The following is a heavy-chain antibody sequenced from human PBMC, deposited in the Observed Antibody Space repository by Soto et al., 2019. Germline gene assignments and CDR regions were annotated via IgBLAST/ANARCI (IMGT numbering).Heavy chain of an antibody. D-gene: IGHD3-9*01. J-gene: IGHJ3*01. Sequence: QVQLQESGPGLVKPSETLSLTCTVSGGSINSYYWSWIRQPPGRGPEYVGYISYSGSTNYNPSLKGRITMSVDTSKNQFSLKLRSVTAADTAVYYCARLNFDLLTGYYAFDFWGQGTMVTVSS. CDR3: ARLNFDLLTGYYAFDF. CDR1: GGSINSYY. CDR2: ISYSGST. V-gene: IGHV4-59*08.